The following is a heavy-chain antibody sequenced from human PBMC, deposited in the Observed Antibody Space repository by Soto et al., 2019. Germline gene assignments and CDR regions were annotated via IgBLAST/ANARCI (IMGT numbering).Heavy chain of an antibody. D-gene: IGHD2-8*01. J-gene: IGHJ4*02. Sequence: ASVKVSCKASGFTFTSSAFQWVRQARGQRLEWIGWIAVGSGYANYAQRFQDRVTLTRDMSTATTYMELSRLTSEDTAIYYCAADATAWQQMVPSDYWGQGTLVTVSS. CDR3: AADATAWQQMVPSDY. CDR1: GFTFTSSA. CDR2: IAVGSGYA. V-gene: IGHV1-58*01.